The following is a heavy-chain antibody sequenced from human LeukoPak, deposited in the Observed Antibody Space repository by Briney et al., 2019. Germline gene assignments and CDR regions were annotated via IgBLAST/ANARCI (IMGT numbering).Heavy chain of an antibody. CDR3: ARGKTVTTSMASRKMFDY. CDR1: GGSISSSSYY. V-gene: IGHV4-39*07. CDR2: IYYSGST. Sequence: SETLSLTCTVSGGSISSSSYYWGWIRQPPGKGLEWIGSIYYSGSTYYNPSLKSRVTISVDTSKNQFSLKLSSVTAADTAVYYCARGKTVTTSMASRKMFDYWGQGTLVTVSS. D-gene: IGHD4-17*01. J-gene: IGHJ4*02.